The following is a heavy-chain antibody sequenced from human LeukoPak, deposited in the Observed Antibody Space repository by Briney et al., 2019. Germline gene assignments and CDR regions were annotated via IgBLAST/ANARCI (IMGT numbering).Heavy chain of an antibody. D-gene: IGHD2-15*01. CDR1: GYTFTSYA. V-gene: IGHV1-3*01. J-gene: IGHJ4*02. Sequence: ASVKVSCKASGYTFTSYAMHWVRQAPGQRLEWMGWINAGNGNTKYSQKFQGRVTITRDTSASTAYMELSSLRSEDTAVYYCARVRGGSRKYYFDYWGQGTLVTVSS. CDR2: INAGNGNT. CDR3: ARVRGGSRKYYFDY.